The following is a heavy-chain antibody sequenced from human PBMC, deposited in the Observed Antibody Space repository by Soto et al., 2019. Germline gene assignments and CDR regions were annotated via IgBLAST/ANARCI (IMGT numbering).Heavy chain of an antibody. V-gene: IGHV3-23*01. Sequence: GRSLRLSCAPSGLTLSNHAMTWVRQAPGKWLDWVATVSEYGDVTYYADSVRGRFTISRDNSKNTPYLQLNNLRVEDTAVYYCVPGSSGTRGEDSWGPGVVVTVSS. CDR2: VSEYGDVT. D-gene: IGHD3-10*01. J-gene: IGHJ4*02. CDR3: VPGSSGTRGEDS. CDR1: GLTLSNHA.